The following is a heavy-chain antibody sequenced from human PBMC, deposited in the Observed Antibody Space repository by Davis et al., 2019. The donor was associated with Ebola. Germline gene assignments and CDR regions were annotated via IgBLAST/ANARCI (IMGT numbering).Heavy chain of an antibody. V-gene: IGHV3-9*01. J-gene: IGHJ4*02. CDR3: TRAHYGGPLYYFDV. CDR2: ISWNSGSR. D-gene: IGHD4-23*01. CDR1: GFTFDDYA. Sequence: GGSLRLSCSASGFTFDDYAMHWVRQTLGKGLEWVSGISWNSGSRGYADSVKGRFTISRDNANNSLYLQMNSLRGEDTAFYYCTRAHYGGPLYYFDVWGQGTLVTVSS.